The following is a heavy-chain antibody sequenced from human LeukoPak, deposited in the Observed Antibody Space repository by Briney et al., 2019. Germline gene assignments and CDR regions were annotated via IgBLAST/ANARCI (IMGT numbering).Heavy chain of an antibody. CDR1: GGSISNNSYY. CDR3: ARLSSGWYDTDY. V-gene: IGHV4-39*01. J-gene: IGHJ4*02. CDR2: FYYSGST. D-gene: IGHD6-19*01. Sequence: SEALSLSCTVSGGSISNNSYYWGWIRQPPGRGLEWLGSFYYSGSTYYNPSLKSRVTISVDPSKNQYSLKVTSVTAADTAVYYCARLSSGWYDTDYWGQGTLVTVSS.